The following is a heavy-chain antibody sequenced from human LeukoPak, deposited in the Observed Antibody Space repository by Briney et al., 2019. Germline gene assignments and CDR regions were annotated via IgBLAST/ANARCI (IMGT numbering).Heavy chain of an antibody. CDR3: ARVKVGTATSLDY. CDR2: INHSGST. CDR1: GGSFSGYY. D-gene: IGHD2-15*01. Sequence: SETLSLTCAVYGGSFSGYYWSWIRQPPGKGLEWIGEINHSGSTNYNPSLKSRVTISVDTSKNQFSLKLSSVTAADTAVYYCARVKVGTATSLDYWGQGTLVTVSS. V-gene: IGHV4-34*01. J-gene: IGHJ4*02.